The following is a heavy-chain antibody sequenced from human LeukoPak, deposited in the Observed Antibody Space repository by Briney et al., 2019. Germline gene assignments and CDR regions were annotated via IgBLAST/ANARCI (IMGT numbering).Heavy chain of an antibody. D-gene: IGHD3-3*01. Sequence: GRSLRLSCAGSGFTFDNYGMHWVRQAPGKGLEWVSGISWNSGSLAYADSVKGRFTIPRDNAKNSLYLQMNSLRAEDTALYYCAKVITIFGVLIGVDAFDIWGPGTMVTVSS. V-gene: IGHV3-9*01. CDR1: GFTFDNYG. CDR3: AKVITIFGVLIGVDAFDI. CDR2: ISWNSGSL. J-gene: IGHJ3*02.